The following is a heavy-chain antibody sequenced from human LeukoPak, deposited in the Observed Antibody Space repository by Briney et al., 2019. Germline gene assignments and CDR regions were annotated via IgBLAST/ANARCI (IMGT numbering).Heavy chain of an antibody. CDR2: INHSGST. V-gene: IGHV4-34*01. D-gene: IGHD6-13*01. CDR3: ARLARRGAAAGRDY. Sequence: SETLPLTCAVYGGSFSGYYWSWIRQPPGKGLEWIGEINHSGSTNYNPSLKSRVTISVDTSKNQFSLKLSSVTAADTAVYYCARLARRGAAAGRDYWGQGTLVTVSS. CDR1: GGSFSGYY. J-gene: IGHJ4*02.